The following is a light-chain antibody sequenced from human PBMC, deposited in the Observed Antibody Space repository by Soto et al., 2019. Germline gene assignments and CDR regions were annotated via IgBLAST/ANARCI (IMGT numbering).Light chain of an antibody. Sequence: EIVMTQSPATLSVSPGERATLSCRASQSVSSNLAWYQQKPGQAPRLLIYGASTMATGIPARFSGSGSGTEFTPTISSLQSEDVAVYYCQQYNNWPPYTFGQGTKLEIK. CDR1: QSVSSN. V-gene: IGKV3-15*01. J-gene: IGKJ2*01. CDR3: QQYNNWPPYT. CDR2: GAS.